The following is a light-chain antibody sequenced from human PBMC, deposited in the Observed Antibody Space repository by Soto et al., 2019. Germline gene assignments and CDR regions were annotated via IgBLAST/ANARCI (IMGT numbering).Light chain of an antibody. V-gene: IGKV1-5*03. Sequence: DIQMTQSPSTLSASVGDRVTITCRASQRIANWVAWYQQQPEKAPSLLMYKASTLQTGVPSRFSGSGAGTEFTLTIHGLQSDDFATYYCQQYSTYRTFGQGTKVEV. CDR3: QQYSTYRT. J-gene: IGKJ1*01. CDR2: KAS. CDR1: QRIANW.